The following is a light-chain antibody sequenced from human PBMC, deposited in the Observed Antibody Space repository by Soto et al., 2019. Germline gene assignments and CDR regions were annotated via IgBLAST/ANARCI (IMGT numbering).Light chain of an antibody. Sequence: QSVLTQPPSVSAAPGQKVTISCSGSSYNIGNNYVYWYQQLPGTAPKLLIYENNKRPSGIPDRFSGSKSGTSATRGVTGLQTGDEADYYCGTWDSSLSGVVFGGGTQLTVL. J-gene: IGLJ2*01. V-gene: IGLV1-51*02. CDR2: ENN. CDR1: SYNIGNNY. CDR3: GTWDSSLSGVV.